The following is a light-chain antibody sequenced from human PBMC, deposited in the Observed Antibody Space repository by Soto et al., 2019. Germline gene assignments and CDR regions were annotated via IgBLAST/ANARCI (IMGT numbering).Light chain of an antibody. CDR1: QSVSSNY. J-gene: IGKJ1*01. CDR3: QQYCGSPPT. CDR2: GAS. Sequence: EIVLTQSPGTLSLSPGERATLSCRASQSVSSNYLAWYQRKPGQAPRLLIYGASSRATDIPNRFSGSGSGRDFTLTITRLEPEDFAVYFCQQYCGSPPTFGLGTKVEIK. V-gene: IGKV3-20*01.